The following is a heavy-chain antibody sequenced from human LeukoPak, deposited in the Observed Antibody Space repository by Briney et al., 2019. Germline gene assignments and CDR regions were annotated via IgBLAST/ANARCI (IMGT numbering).Heavy chain of an antibody. Sequence: PGGSLRLSCAASGFTISDRHMNWVRQAPGMGLEWVSVIHTAGRTYYSDSVKGRFTISRDNSKNTVYLQMQSLRADDTAVYYCARGVTQTGYAPDYWGQGTLVTVSS. D-gene: IGHD2-2*01. V-gene: IGHV3-53*01. CDR1: GFTISDRH. CDR2: IHTAGRT. J-gene: IGHJ4*02. CDR3: ARGVTQTGYAPDY.